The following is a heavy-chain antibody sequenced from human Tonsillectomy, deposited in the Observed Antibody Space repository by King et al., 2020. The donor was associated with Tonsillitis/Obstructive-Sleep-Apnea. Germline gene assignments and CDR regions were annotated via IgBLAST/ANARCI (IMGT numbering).Heavy chain of an antibody. V-gene: IGHV5-51*01. D-gene: IGHD2-15*01. Sequence: QLVQSGAEVKKPGESLKISCKGSGYSFTSYWIGWVREMHGKGLEWMGIIDPGDFYTRFSPSFQGQVTMSASKSISTAYLQWSSLKASDTAMYYCARHPIVVVVAATRNAFDIWGQGTMVTVSS. CDR3: ARHPIVVVVAATRNAFDI. CDR2: IDPGDFYT. CDR1: GYSFTSYW. J-gene: IGHJ3*02.